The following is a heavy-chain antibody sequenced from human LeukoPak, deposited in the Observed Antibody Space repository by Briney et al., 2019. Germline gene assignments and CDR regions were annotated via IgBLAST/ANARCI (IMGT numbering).Heavy chain of an antibody. V-gene: IGHV4-4*07. J-gene: IGHJ4*02. CDR1: GGSISSYY. Sequence: SETLSLACTVSGGSISSYYWSWIRQPAGKGLEWIGRIYTSGSTNYNPSLKSRVTISVETSKNQFSLKLSSVTAADTAVYYCARVTGYMIEDYFDYWGQGTLVTVSS. D-gene: IGHD3-22*01. CDR3: ARVTGYMIEDYFDY. CDR2: IYTSGST.